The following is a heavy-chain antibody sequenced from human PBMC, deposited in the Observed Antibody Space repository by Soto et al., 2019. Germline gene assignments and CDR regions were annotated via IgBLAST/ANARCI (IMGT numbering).Heavy chain of an antibody. CDR3: ARAQLVGYYFDY. CDR1: GGSISSGDYY. V-gene: IGHV4-30-4*01. CDR2: IYFRGST. Sequence: SETLSLTCTVSGGSISSGDYYWSWIRQPPGKGLEWIGYIYFRGSTYYNPSLKSRVTISVDTSKNQFSLKLNSVTAADTAVYYCARAQLVGYYFDYWGQGILVTVSS. J-gene: IGHJ4*02. D-gene: IGHD2-2*01.